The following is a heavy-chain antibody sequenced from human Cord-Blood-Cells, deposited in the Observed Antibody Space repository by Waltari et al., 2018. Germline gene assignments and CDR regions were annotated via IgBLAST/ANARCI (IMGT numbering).Heavy chain of an antibody. V-gene: IGHV5-51*01. Sequence: VQLVQSGAEVKKPGESLKISCKGSGYSITSYWIGCVRQMPGKGLEGMGIICRGDAETRHSRSSQGQLTIAAAKSISAADPQGISLNASYTAIYCCARGSLRDTWFDPWGHGTLFTVSS. CDR2: ICRGDAET. CDR3: ARGSLRDTWFDP. J-gene: IGHJ5*02. CDR1: GYSITSYW.